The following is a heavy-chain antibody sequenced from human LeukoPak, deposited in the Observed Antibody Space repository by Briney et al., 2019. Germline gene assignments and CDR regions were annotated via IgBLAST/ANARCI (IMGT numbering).Heavy chain of an antibody. CDR1: GGSISSYY. CDR2: IYTSGST. J-gene: IGHJ6*03. CDR3: ARDRRYSYGSDYYYYYMGV. Sequence: SETLSLTCTVSGGSISSYYWSWIRQPAGKGLEWIGRIYTSGSTNYNPSLKSRVTMSVDTSKNQFSLKLSSVTAADTAVYYCARDRRYSYGSDYYYYYMGVWGKGTTVTISS. D-gene: IGHD5-18*01. V-gene: IGHV4-4*07.